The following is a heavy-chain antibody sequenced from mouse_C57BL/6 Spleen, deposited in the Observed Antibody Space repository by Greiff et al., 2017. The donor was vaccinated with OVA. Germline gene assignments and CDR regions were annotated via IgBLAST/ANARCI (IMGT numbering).Heavy chain of an antibody. CDR3: TVYYGNYVDY. CDR1: GYTFIDYE. J-gene: IGHJ2*01. V-gene: IGHV1-15*01. CDR2: IDPETGGT. Sequence: QVQLQQSGAELVRPGASVTLSCKASGYTFIDYEMHWVKQTPVHGLEWIGAIDPETGGTAYNQKFKGKAILTADKSSSTAYMELRSLTSEDSAVYYCTVYYGNYVDYWGQGTTLTVSS. D-gene: IGHD2-1*01.